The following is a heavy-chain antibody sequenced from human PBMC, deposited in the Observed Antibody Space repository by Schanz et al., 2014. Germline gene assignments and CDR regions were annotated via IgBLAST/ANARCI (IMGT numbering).Heavy chain of an antibody. V-gene: IGHV3-21*04. D-gene: IGHD6-19*01. CDR1: GFTFSNYW. CDR2: ISYGTSYI. J-gene: IGHJ4*02. Sequence: EVQLVESGGGLVQPGGSLRLSCVASGFTFSNYWMTWVRQAPGKGLEWVSSISYGTSYIYYADSVKGRFTISRDNSKNTLYLQMNSLRPEDTAVYYCARVDSSDYDFDYWGQGTRVTVSS. CDR3: ARVDSSDYDFDY.